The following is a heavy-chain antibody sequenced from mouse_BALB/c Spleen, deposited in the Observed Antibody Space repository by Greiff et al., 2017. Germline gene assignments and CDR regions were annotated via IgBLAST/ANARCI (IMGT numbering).Heavy chain of an antibody. V-gene: IGHV5-17*02. CDR2: ISSGSSTI. J-gene: IGHJ4*01. CDR3: AREGWPAMDY. CDR1: GFTFSSFG. D-gene: IGHD2-3*01. Sequence: DVMLVESGGGLVQPGGSRKLSCAASGFTFSSFGMHWVRQAPEKGLEWVAYISSGSSTIYYADTVKGRFTISRDNPKNTLFLQMTSLRSEDTAMYYCAREGWPAMDYWGQGTSVTVSS.